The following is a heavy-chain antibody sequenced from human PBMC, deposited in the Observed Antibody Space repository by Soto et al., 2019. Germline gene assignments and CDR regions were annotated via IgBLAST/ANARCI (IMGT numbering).Heavy chain of an antibody. V-gene: IGHV1-69*02. CDR1: GGTFSRYT. CDR2: IIPIAAIA. D-gene: IGHD3-10*01. Sequence: QVQLVQSGAEVKKPGSSVTVSCKASGGTFSRYTINWVRQAPGQGLEWMGRIIPIAAIANYTQKFQSRVTITVDKSSTRAQMELSSLRSADTAVYYCARGSTIVRGAPSWFDPWGQGTLVTVSS. CDR3: ARGSTIVRGAPSWFDP. J-gene: IGHJ5*02.